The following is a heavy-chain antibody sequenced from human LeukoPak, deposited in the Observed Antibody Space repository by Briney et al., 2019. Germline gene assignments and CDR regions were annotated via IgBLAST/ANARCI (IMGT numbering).Heavy chain of an antibody. CDR2: IKQDGSEK. V-gene: IGHV3-7*01. CDR3: ARGGSGHGYAIDY. D-gene: IGHD5-12*01. Sequence: GGSLRLSCAASGFTFSSYWMSWVRQAPGKGLEWVANIKQDGSEKYYVDSVKGRFTISRDSAKNSLYLQMNSLRAEDTAVYYCARGGSGHGYAIDYWGQGTLVTVSS. J-gene: IGHJ4*02. CDR1: GFTFSSYW.